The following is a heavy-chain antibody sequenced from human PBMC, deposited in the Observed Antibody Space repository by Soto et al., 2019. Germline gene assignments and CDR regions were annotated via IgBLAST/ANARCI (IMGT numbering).Heavy chain of an antibody. D-gene: IGHD6-19*01. J-gene: IGHJ6*02. CDR2: ISYDGSNK. CDR1: GFTFSSYG. Sequence: QVQLVESGGGVVQPGRSLRLSCAASGFTFSSYGMHWVRQAPGKGLEWVAVISYDGSNKYYADSVKGRFTISRDNSKNTLYLQMNSLRAEDTAVYYCAKDLSDPAVAAYYYYYYGMDVWGQGTTVTVSS. V-gene: IGHV3-30*18. CDR3: AKDLSDPAVAAYYYYYYGMDV.